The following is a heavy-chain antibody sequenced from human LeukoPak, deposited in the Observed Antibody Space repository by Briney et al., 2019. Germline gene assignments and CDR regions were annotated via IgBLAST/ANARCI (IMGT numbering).Heavy chain of an antibody. Sequence: PPVKVSCKASGYTFTSYDINWVRQAPGQGLGWMGRIIPILGITNYAQKFQGRVSITADKSTSTAYMELSSLRSEDTAVYYCARAEMQELPAAGMVVWGKGTTVTVSS. CDR1: GYTFTSYD. CDR2: IIPILGIT. D-gene: IGHD1-7*01. J-gene: IGHJ6*03. V-gene: IGHV1-69*04. CDR3: ARAEMQELPAAGMVV.